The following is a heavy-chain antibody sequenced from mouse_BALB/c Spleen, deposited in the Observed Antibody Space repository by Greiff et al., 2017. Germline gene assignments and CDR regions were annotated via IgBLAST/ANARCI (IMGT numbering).Heavy chain of an antibody. CDR3: ARGETGTWFAY. J-gene: IGHJ3*01. CDR1: GFTFSSYA. Sequence: EVMLVESGGGLVKPGGSLKLSCAASGFTFSSYAMSWVRQTPDKRLEWVATISSGGSYTYYPDSVKGRFTISRDNAKNTLYLQMSSLKSEDTAMYYCARGETGTWFAYWGQGTLVTVSA. D-gene: IGHD4-1*01. V-gene: IGHV5-6*03. CDR2: ISSGGSYT.